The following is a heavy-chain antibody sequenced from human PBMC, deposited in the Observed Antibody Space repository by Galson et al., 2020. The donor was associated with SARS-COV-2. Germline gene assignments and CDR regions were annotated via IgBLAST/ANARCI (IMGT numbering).Heavy chain of an antibody. V-gene: IGHV3-23*01. D-gene: IGHD3-10*01. J-gene: IGHJ4*02. Sequence: PGGSLRLSCAASGFTFNSYDMNWVRQAPGKGLEWVSLISGSGSGTYYADSVKGRFTISRDNSKNTLYLQMNSLRAGDTAVYYCAKGFPGSSVRFFDYWGQGTLVTVSS. CDR2: ISGSGSGT. CDR1: GFTFNSYD. CDR3: AKGFPGSSVRFFDY.